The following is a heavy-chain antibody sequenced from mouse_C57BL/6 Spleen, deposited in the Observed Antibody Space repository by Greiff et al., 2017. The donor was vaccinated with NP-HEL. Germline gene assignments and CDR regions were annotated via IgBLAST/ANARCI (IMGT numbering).Heavy chain of an antibody. CDR2: INPYNGGT. CDR3: ARFYYDFYYAMDY. Sequence: EVQLQQSGPVLVKPGASVKMSCKASGYTFTDYYMNWVKQSHGKSLEWIGVINPYNGGTSYNQKFKGKATLTVDKSSSTAYMELNSLTSGDSAVYYCARFYYDFYYAMDYWGQGTSVTVSS. D-gene: IGHD2-4*01. J-gene: IGHJ4*01. CDR1: GYTFTDYY. V-gene: IGHV1-19*01.